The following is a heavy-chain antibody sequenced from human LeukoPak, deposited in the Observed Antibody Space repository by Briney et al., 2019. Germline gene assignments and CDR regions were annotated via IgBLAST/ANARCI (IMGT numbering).Heavy chain of an antibody. CDR3: ARVNYYGSGSSLFDY. J-gene: IGHJ4*02. V-gene: IGHV4-4*07. CDR1: GGSISSYY. CDR2: IYTSGST. Sequence: SETLSLTCTVSGGSISSYYWSWIRQPAGKGLEWIGRIYTSGSTNYNPSLKSRVTMSVDTSKNQFSLKLSSVTAADTAVYYWARVNYYGSGSSLFDYWGQGTLVTVSS. D-gene: IGHD3-10*01.